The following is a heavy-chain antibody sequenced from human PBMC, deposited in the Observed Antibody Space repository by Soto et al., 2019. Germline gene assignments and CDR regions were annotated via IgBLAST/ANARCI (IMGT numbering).Heavy chain of an antibody. CDR1: GATFSTTG. J-gene: IGHJ5*01. V-gene: IGHV1-69*01. D-gene: IGHD2-21*02. Sequence: QVQLVQSGAEVRKPGSSLRVSCKSSGATFSTTGISWVRQAPGQGLEWMGGIIPLFGTPKYARKFQGIVSITADESTNTVYMELNSLRPDDAAVYYCARASPVICGGDPCYRLDSSFDSWGQGSLVIVSS. CDR3: ARASPVICGGDPCYRLDSSFDS. CDR2: IIPLFGTP.